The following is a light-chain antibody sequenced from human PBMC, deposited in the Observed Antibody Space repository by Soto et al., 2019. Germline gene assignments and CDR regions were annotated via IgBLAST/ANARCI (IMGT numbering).Light chain of an antibody. CDR1: QSVSSY. CDR3: QHRSKWPLT. CDR2: DAS. V-gene: IGKV3-11*01. Sequence: EIVLTQSPATLSLSPGERATLSCRASQSVSSYLAWYQQKPGQAPRLLIYDASNRATGIPDRFSGSGSGTDFTLTISSLEPEDSAVHYCQHRSKWPLTFGGGTKV. J-gene: IGKJ4*01.